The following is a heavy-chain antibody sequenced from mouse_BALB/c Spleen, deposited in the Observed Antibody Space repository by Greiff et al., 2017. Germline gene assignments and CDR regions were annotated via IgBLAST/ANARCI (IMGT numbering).Heavy chain of an antibody. V-gene: IGHV2-6-7*01. Sequence: QVQLKESGPGLVAPSQSLSITCTVSGFSLTGYGVNWVRQPPGKGLEWLGMIWGDGSTDYNSALKSRLSISKDNSKSQVFLKMNSLQTDDTARYYCARVGYGYPYWYFDVWGAGTTVTVSS. CDR3: ARVGYGYPYWYFDV. D-gene: IGHD1-2*01. CDR1: GFSLTGYG. CDR2: IWGDGST. J-gene: IGHJ1*01.